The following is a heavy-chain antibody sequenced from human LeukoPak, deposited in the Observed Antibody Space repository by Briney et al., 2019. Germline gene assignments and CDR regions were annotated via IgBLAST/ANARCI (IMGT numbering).Heavy chain of an antibody. CDR3: PRTVTTFWGYHMDV. Sequence: HTGGSLRLSCAASGLTFRNYWMSWVRQAPGKGLEWVANIKQDGSEKYYVDSVKGRFTISRDNAKNSLYLQMNSLRAEDTAVYYCPRTVTTFWGYHMDVWGKGTTVIVSS. V-gene: IGHV3-7*01. CDR2: IKQDGSEK. J-gene: IGHJ6*03. CDR1: GLTFRNYW. D-gene: IGHD1-7*01.